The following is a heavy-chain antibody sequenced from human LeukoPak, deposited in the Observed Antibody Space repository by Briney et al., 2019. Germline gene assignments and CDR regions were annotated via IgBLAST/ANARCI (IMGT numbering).Heavy chain of an antibody. Sequence: GGSLRLSCAATGFTFSIYWMSWVRQAPGKGLEWVANIKQDGSETNYVDSVKGRFTISRDNAKNSLYLQMNSLRAEDTAVYYCARDDGYNSAGYYYYGMDVWSQGTTVTVSS. CDR1: GFTFSIYW. V-gene: IGHV3-7*01. J-gene: IGHJ6*02. D-gene: IGHD5-24*01. CDR3: ARDDGYNSAGYYYYGMDV. CDR2: IKQDGSET.